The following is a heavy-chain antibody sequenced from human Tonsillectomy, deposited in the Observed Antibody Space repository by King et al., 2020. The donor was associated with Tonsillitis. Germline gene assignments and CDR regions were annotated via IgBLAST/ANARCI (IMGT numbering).Heavy chain of an antibody. CDR3: ARGDQLLRVFDY. CDR2: IYSGGST. D-gene: IGHD2-2*01. CDR1: GFTVSSNY. V-gene: IGHV3-53*04. J-gene: IGHJ4*02. Sequence: VQLVESGGGLVQPGGSLRLSCAASGFTVSSNYMSWVRQAPGKGLAWVSVIYSGGSTYYADSVKGRFTLSRHNSKTTLYLQMNSLSAEDTAVYYCARGDQLLRVFDYWGQGTLVTVSS.